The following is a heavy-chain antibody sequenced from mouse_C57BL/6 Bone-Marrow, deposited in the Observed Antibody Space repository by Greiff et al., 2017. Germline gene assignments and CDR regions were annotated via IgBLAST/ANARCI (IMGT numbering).Heavy chain of an antibody. V-gene: IGHV5-2*01. Sequence: EVHLVESGGGLVQPGESLKLSCESNEYEFPSHDMSWVRQTPEKRLELVAAINSDGGSTYYPDTMERRFIISRDNTKKTLYLQMSSLSSEDSALYYCARRAYCSHAFDYWGQGTSVTVSS. D-gene: IGHD2-12*01. CDR1: EYEFPSHD. J-gene: IGHJ4*01. CDR3: ARRAYCSHAFDY. CDR2: INSDGGST.